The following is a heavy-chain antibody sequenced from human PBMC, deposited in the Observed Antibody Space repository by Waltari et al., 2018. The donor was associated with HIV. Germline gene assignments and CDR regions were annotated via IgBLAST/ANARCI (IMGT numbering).Heavy chain of an antibody. CDR2: IAYDGSRQ. CDR3: ARESKYSHKYYPFEY. V-gene: IGHV3-30-3*01. D-gene: IGHD5-12*01. Sequence: QVHLAESGGGVVQPGRLPRLSCAAPGTILPYYALPWVRQAPGKGLEWVAFIAYDGSRQQYADSVRGRFTISRDDFKNTLYLQMNSLRPGDTAVYYCARESKYSHKYYPFEYWGQGTLVSVSS. J-gene: IGHJ4*02. CDR1: GTILPYYA.